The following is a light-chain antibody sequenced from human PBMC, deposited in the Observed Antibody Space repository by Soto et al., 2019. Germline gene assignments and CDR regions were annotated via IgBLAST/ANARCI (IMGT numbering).Light chain of an antibody. Sequence: DIQMTQSPSSLSASVGDRVTITCRASESISGYLSWYQHKPGKAPNLLIYAATTLQSGVPSRFSGSGSGTDFPLTISSLQAEDFATYYCQHSYSNPRTFGQGTKVDIK. CDR2: AAT. J-gene: IGKJ1*01. CDR3: QHSYSNPRT. CDR1: ESISGY. V-gene: IGKV1-39*01.